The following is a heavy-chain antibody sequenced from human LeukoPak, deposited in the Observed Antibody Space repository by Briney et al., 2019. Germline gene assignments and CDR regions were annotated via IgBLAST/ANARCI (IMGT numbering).Heavy chain of an antibody. CDR1: GGSISSYY. J-gene: IGHJ5*02. CDR2: LYYSGST. D-gene: IGHD3-22*01. CDR3: ARDHGDSRGYTNWFDP. Sequence: PSETLSLTCTVSGGSISSYYWSWIREPPGKGLEWIGYLYYSGSTNYNPSLKSRVTISVDTSKNQFSLKLSSVTAADTAVYYCARDHGDSRGYTNWFDPWGQGTLVTVSS. V-gene: IGHV4-59*01.